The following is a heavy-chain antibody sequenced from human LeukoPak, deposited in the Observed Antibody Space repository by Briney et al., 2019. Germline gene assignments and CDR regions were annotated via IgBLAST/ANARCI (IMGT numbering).Heavy chain of an antibody. J-gene: IGHJ5*02. V-gene: IGHV4-59*08. CDR2: IYYSGST. Sequence: SETLCLTCTVSGGSISSYYWSWIRQPPGKGLEWIGYIYYSGSTNYNPSLKSRVTISVDTSKNQFSLKLSSVTAADTAVYYCARLVLKDWFDPWGQGTLVTVSS. CDR3: ARLVLKDWFDP. CDR1: GGSISSYY.